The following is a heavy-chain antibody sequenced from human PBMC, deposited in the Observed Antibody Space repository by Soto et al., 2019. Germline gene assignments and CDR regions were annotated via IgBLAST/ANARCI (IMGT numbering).Heavy chain of an antibody. D-gene: IGHD3-22*01. CDR3: AKPPPYYYDSSGYYFDY. Sequence: GGSLRLSCGASGFTFSSYAMSWVRQAPGKGLEWVSAISGSGGSTYYADSVKGRFTISRDNSKNTLYLQMNSLRAEDTAVYYCAKPPPYYYDSSGYYFDYWGQGTLVTVSS. V-gene: IGHV3-23*01. CDR1: GFTFSSYA. J-gene: IGHJ4*02. CDR2: ISGSGGST.